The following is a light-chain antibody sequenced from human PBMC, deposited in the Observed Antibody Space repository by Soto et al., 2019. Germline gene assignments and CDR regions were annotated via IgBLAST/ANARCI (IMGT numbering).Light chain of an antibody. Sequence: DIQITQSPSSLAASVGDRVTITCRASQGIRNDLGWYQQKPGKAPKRLIYVASNRATGIPDRFSGSGSGTEFTLTVSRLEPEDFAAYYCQQYGSKPPTFGQGTKVDIK. CDR2: VAS. CDR3: QQYGSKPPT. V-gene: IGKV1-17*01. J-gene: IGKJ1*01. CDR1: QGIRND.